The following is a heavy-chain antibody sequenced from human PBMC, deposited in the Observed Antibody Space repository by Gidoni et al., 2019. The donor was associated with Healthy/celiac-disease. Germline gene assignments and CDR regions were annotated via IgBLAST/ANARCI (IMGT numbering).Heavy chain of an antibody. J-gene: IGHJ6*02. D-gene: IGHD3-22*01. V-gene: IGHV3-33*01. CDR1: GFTFSSYG. Sequence: QVQLVESGGGVVQPGRSLRLSCAASGFTFSSYGMHWVRQAPGKGLEWVAVIWYDGSNKYYADSVKGRFTISRDNSKNTLYLQMNSLRAEDTAVYYCARVGSITRIISHYGMDVWGQGTTVTVSS. CDR3: ARVGSITRIISHYGMDV. CDR2: IWYDGSNK.